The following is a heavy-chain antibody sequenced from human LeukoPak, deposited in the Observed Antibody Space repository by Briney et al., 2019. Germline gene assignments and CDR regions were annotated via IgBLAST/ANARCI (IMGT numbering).Heavy chain of an antibody. V-gene: IGHV3-11*01. CDR2: ITSSGSSV. Sequence: GGSLRLSCAVSGFTFSDYYMGWIRQAPGKGPEWISYITSSGSSVYYPDSVKGRFTISRDNAKNSLFLQINSLRAEDTAMFYCARALNDAFDIWGQGTMVTVSS. CDR3: ARALNDAFDI. CDR1: GFTFSDYY. J-gene: IGHJ3*02.